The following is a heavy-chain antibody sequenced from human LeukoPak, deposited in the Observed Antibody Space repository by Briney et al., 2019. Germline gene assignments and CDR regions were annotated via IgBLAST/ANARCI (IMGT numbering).Heavy chain of an antibody. CDR2: INPSGGST. CDR3: ARGYCSGGCFTLFDY. D-gene: IGHD2-15*01. V-gene: IGHV1-46*01. J-gene: IGHJ4*02. CDR1: GYTFTSYY. Sequence: ASVKVSCKASGYTFTSYYMHWVRQAPGQGLEWMGIINPSGGSTNYAQKFQGRVTMTRDTSISTAYMELSSLRPDDTAVYYCARGYCSGGCFTLFDYWGQGTLVTVSS.